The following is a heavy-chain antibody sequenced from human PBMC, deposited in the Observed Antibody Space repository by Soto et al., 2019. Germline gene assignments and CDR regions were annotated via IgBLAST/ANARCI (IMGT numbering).Heavy chain of an antibody. CDR2: ISGSGGST. CDR1: GFTFSSYA. Sequence: LRLSCAASGFTFSSYAMSWVRQAPGKGLEWVSAISGSGGSTYYADSVKGRFTISRDNSKNTLYLQMNSLRAEDTAVYYCAKDTGDIVVVPAAIPPENVWGQGTTVTVSS. V-gene: IGHV3-23*01. J-gene: IGHJ6*02. CDR3: AKDTGDIVVVPAAIPPENV. D-gene: IGHD2-2*02.